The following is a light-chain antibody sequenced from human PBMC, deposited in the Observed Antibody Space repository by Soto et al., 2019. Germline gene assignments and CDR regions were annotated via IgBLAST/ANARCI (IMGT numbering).Light chain of an antibody. J-gene: IGLJ1*01. CDR3: SSYTSSSTLEV. V-gene: IGLV2-14*01. CDR2: DVN. Sequence: QSALTQPASVSGSPGQSITISCTGTSSDVGGYNYVSWYQQHPGKAPKLMIYDVNNRPSGVSNRFSGSKSDNTASLTISGLQAEDEADYYCSSYTSSSTLEVFGTGTKVTVL. CDR1: SSDVGGYNY.